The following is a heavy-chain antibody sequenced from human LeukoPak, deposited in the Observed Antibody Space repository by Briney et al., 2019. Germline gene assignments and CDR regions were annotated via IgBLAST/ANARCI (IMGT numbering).Heavy chain of an antibody. CDR3: AKAIARHRDLDAFDI. Sequence: PGGSLRLSCAASGFTVSSNYMSWVRQAPGKGLEWVSVIYSGGSTYYADSVRGRFTISKDNSKNTLFLQMDNLRAEDTALYYCAKAIARHRDLDAFDIWGQGTLVSDSS. CDR1: GFTVSSNY. J-gene: IGHJ3*02. D-gene: IGHD2-21*01. V-gene: IGHV3-53*05. CDR2: IYSGGST.